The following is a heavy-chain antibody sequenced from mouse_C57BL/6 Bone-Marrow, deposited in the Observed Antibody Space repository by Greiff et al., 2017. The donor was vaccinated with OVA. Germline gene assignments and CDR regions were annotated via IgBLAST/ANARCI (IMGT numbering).Heavy chain of an antibody. CDR1: GYTFTSYW. V-gene: IGHV1-72*01. Sequence: QVQLQQPGAELVKPGASVKLSCKASGYTFTSYWMHWVKQRPGRGLEWIGRIDPNSGGTKYNEKFKSKATLTVANPSSTAYMQLSSLTSEGAAVYYCARRGTAVVATPYWYFDVWGTGTTVTVSS. CDR2: IDPNSGGT. D-gene: IGHD1-1*01. J-gene: IGHJ1*03. CDR3: ARRGTAVVATPYWYFDV.